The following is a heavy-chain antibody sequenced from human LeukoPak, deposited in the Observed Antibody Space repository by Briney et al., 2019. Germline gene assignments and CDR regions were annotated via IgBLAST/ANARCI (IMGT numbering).Heavy chain of an antibody. CDR3: ARFLGPSYGMDV. V-gene: IGHV5-10-1*01. Sequence: GESLRISCKGSGYSFTSYWISWVRQMLGKGLEWMGRIDPSDSYTNYSPSFQGHVTISADESISTAYLQWSSLKASDTAMYYCARFLGPSYGMDVWGKGTTVTVSS. CDR1: GYSFTSYW. CDR2: IDPSDSYT. J-gene: IGHJ6*04. D-gene: IGHD7-27*01.